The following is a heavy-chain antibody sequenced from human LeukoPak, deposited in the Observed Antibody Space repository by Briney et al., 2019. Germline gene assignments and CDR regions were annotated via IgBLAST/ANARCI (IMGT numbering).Heavy chain of an antibody. CDR3: ARDHRGFDY. CDR2: IYSGGST. V-gene: IGHV3-53*01. J-gene: IGHJ4*02. CDR1: GFTFDDYG. D-gene: IGHD1-14*01. Sequence: GGSLRLSCAASGFTFDDYGMSWVRQAPGKGLEWVSVIYSGGSTYYADSVKGRFTISRDNSKNTLYLQMNSLRAEDTAVYYCARDHRGFDYWGQGTLVTVSS.